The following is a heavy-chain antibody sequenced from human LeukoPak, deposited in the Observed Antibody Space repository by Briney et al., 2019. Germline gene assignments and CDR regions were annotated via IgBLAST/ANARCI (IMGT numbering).Heavy chain of an antibody. D-gene: IGHD2-21*02. CDR2: INHSGST. CDR1: GGSFSGYY. V-gene: IGHV4-34*01. Sequence: SETLSLTCAVYGGSFSGYYWSWIRQPPGKGLEWIGEINHSGSTNYNPSLKSRVTISVDTSKNQFSLKLSSVAAAGTAVYYCVGVVTSPDAFDIWGRGTMVTVSS. CDR3: VGVVTSPDAFDI. J-gene: IGHJ3*02.